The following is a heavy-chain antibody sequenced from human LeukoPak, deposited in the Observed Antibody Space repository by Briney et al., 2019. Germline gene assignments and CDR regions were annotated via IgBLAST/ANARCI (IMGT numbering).Heavy chain of an antibody. D-gene: IGHD6-19*01. Sequence: PSETLSLTCAVYGGSFSGYYWSWIRQPPGKGLEWIGEISHSGSTNYNPSLKSRVTISVDTPKNQFSLKLSSVTAADTAVYYCARDLVAGTSLDYWGQGTLVTVSS. CDR2: ISHSGST. CDR1: GGSFSGYY. V-gene: IGHV4-34*01. CDR3: ARDLVAGTSLDY. J-gene: IGHJ4*02.